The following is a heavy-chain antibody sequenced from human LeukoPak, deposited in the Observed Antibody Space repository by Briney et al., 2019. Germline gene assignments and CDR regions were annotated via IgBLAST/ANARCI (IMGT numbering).Heavy chain of an antibody. CDR3: ARAPSGWYASDF. D-gene: IGHD6-19*01. V-gene: IGHV3-74*01. CDR1: GFTFSNYL. J-gene: IGHJ4*02. CDR2: INEGGST. Sequence: QPGGSLRLSCAVSGFTFSNYLMHWVRQAPGKGLVWVSRINEGGSTNYADSVKGRFTISRDNGKNTVYLQMNSLRAEDTAVYFCARAPSGWYASDFWGQGTLVTVSS.